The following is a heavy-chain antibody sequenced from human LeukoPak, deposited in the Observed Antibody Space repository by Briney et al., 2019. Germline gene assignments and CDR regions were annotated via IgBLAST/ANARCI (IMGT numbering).Heavy chain of an antibody. Sequence: NASETLSLTCTVSGGSISSGGYYWSWIRQHPGKGLEWIGYIYYSGSTYYNPSLKSRVTISVDTSKNQFSLKLSSVTAADTAVYYCASESTYRYNYWGQGTLVTVPS. CDR2: IYYSGST. CDR3: ASESTYRYNY. J-gene: IGHJ4*02. D-gene: IGHD5-18*01. V-gene: IGHV4-31*03. CDR1: GGSISSGGYY.